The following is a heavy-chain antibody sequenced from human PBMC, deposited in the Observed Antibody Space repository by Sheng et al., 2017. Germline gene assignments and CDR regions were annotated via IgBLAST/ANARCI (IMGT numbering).Heavy chain of an antibody. CDR3: ARDVGQVLRFLERGWFDP. Sequence: QVQLVQSGAEVKKPGSSVKVSCKASGGTFSSYAISWVRQAPGQGLEWMGGIIPIFGTANYAQKFQGRVTITTDESTSTAYMELSSLRSEDTAVYYCARDVGQVLRFLERGWFDPWGQGTLVTVSS. CDR2: IIPIFGTA. J-gene: IGHJ5*02. CDR1: GGTFSSYA. V-gene: IGHV1-69*05. D-gene: IGHD3-3*01.